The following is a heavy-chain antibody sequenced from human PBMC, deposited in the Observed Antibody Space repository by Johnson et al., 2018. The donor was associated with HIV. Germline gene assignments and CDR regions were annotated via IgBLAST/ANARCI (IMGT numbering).Heavy chain of an antibody. CDR1: GFTFSSYW. J-gene: IGHJ3*02. CDR3: ERAGSGFDALDI. Sequence: VQLVESGGGVVQPGRSLRLSCAASGFTFSSYWMHWVRQAPGKGLVWVSRINSDGSSTSYADSVKGRFTISRDNAKNTLYLQMNSLRAEDTAVYYCERAGSGFDALDIWGQGTMVTVSS. CDR2: INSDGSST. V-gene: IGHV3-74*02. D-gene: IGHD3-3*01.